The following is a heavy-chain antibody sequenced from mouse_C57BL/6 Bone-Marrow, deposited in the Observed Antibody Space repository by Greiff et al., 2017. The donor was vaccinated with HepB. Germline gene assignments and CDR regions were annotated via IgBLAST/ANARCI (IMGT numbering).Heavy chain of an antibody. CDR3: ARHITTVVADWYFDV. CDR2: ISGGGGNT. Sequence: EVKLVESGGGLVKPGGSLKLSCAASGFTFSSYTMSWVRQTPEKRLEWVATISGGGGNTYYPDSVKGRFTISRDNAKNTLYLQMSCLRSEDTALYYCARHITTVVADWYFDVWGTGTTVTVSS. V-gene: IGHV5-9*01. J-gene: IGHJ1*03. D-gene: IGHD1-1*01. CDR1: GFTFSSYT.